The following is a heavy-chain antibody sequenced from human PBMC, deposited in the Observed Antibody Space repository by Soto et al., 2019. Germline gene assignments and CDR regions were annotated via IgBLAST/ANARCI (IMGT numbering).Heavy chain of an antibody. D-gene: IGHD3-3*01. J-gene: IGHJ6*02. CDR3: ERHTVVLRFLEWLLGGMDV. CDR1: GYTFTSYG. CDR2: ISAYNGNT. V-gene: IGHV1-18*01. Sequence: QVQLVQSGAEVKKPGASVKVSCKASGYTFTSYGISWVRQAPGQGLEWMGWISAYNGNTNYAQKLQGRVTMTTDTATSTAYMELRSLRSDDTAVYYCERHTVVLRFLEWLLGGMDVWGQGTTVTVSS.